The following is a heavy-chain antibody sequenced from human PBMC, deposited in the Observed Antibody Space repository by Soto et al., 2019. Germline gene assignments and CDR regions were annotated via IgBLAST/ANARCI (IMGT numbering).Heavy chain of an antibody. Sequence: GGSLRLSCAASGFTFSSYWMHWVRQAPGKGLVWVSRINSDGSSTSYADSVKGRFTISRDNAKDTLYLQMNSLRAEDTAVYYCARDNSGSYHEFDYWGQGTLVTVSS. CDR2: INSDGSST. CDR1: GFTFSSYW. V-gene: IGHV3-74*01. CDR3: ARDNSGSYHEFDY. D-gene: IGHD1-26*01. J-gene: IGHJ4*02.